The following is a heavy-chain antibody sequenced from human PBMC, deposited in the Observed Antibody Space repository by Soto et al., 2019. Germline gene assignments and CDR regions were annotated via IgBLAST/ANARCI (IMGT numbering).Heavy chain of an antibody. V-gene: IGHV3-23*01. CDR1: GVTFSSYA. CDR3: AKIRFYRTGSCFDY. Sequence: GGSLRLSCAASGVTFSSYAMSWVRQAPGKGLEWVSAISGSGGSTYYADSVKGRFTISRDNSKNTLYLQMNSLRAEDTAVYYCAKIRFYRTGSCFDYWGQGTLVTVSS. D-gene: IGHD6-25*01. J-gene: IGHJ4*02. CDR2: ISGSGGST.